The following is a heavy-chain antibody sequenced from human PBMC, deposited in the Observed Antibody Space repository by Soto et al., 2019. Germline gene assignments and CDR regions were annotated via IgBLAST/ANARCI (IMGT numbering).Heavy chain of an antibody. J-gene: IGHJ6*02. CDR1: GYTFTSYD. CDR2: MNPNSGNT. V-gene: IGHV1-8*01. Sequence: ASVKVSCKASGYTFTSYDINWVRQATGQGLEWMGWMNPNSGNTGYAQKFQGRVTITADESTSTAYMELSSLRSEDTAVYYCARNEDNYDFWSGPRSLGGNYYYYGMDVWGQGTTVTVSS. D-gene: IGHD3-3*01. CDR3: ARNEDNYDFWSGPRSLGGNYYYYGMDV.